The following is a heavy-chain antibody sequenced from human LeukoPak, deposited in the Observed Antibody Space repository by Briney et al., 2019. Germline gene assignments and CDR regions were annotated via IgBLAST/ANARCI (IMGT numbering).Heavy chain of an antibody. CDR1: GGSFRTFA. V-gene: IGHV1-69*01. CDR3: ASRFPDKGYCSGGSCWDAFDI. J-gene: IGHJ3*02. Sequence: ASVKVSCKASGGSFRTFAFTWVRQAPGQGLECLGGIIPVFDTANYAQKFEGRVTMTADASTSTVHMELSGLRSEDTAVYYCASRFPDKGYCSGGSCWDAFDIWGQGTMVTVSS. D-gene: IGHD2-15*01. CDR2: IIPVFDTA.